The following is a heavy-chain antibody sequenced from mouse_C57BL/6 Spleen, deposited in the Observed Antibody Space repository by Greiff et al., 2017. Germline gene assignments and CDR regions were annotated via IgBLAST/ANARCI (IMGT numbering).Heavy chain of an antibody. CDR1: GYTFTSYW. D-gene: IGHD1-1*01. J-gene: IGHJ2*01. V-gene: IGHV1-50*01. Sequence: QVQLQQPGAELVKPGASVKLSCKASGYTFTSYWMQWVKQRPGQGLEWIGEIDPSDSYTNYNQKCKGKATLTVDTSSCTACMQLVSLTSEDSAVYYCARWEFYDGFDYWGQGTTLTVSS. CDR2: IDPSDSYT. CDR3: ARWEFYDGFDY.